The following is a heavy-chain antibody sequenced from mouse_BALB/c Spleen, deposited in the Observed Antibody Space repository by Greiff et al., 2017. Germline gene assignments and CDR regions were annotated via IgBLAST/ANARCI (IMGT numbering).Heavy chain of an antibody. V-gene: IGHV5-9-4*01. CDR1: GFTFSSYA. CDR3: ARVSYYAMDY. CDR2: ISSGGSYT. J-gene: IGHJ4*01. Sequence: EVKLVESGGGLVKPAESLKLTCAASGFTFSSYAMSWVRQSPEKRLEWVAEISSGGSYTYYPDPVTGRFTISRDNAKNNLYLEISSLRSEDTAMYYCARVSYYAMDYWGQGTSVTVSS.